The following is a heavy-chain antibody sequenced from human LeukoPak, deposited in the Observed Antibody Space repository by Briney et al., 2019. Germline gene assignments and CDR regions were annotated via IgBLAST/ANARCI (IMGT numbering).Heavy chain of an antibody. V-gene: IGHV3-7*05. CDR2: LQQDGSAM. D-gene: IGHD6-13*01. CDR3: VRAAGDY. J-gene: IGHJ4*02. Sequence: GGSLRLSCAASGFTFSNYGMTWVRQAPGKGLEWVANLQQDGSAMHYVDSVKGRFTISRDNAKNSLFLQMSSLRADDTAVYYCVRAAGDYWGQGTLVTVSS. CDR1: GFTFSNYG.